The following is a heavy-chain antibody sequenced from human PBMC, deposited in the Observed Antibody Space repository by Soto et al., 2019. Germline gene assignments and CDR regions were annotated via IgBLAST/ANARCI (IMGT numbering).Heavy chain of an antibody. CDR1: GGSMSGYS. CDR3: ASSGAGTGDY. Sequence: SETLSLTCTVSGGSMSGYSWSWIRQPPGRGLEWIGHISNSGTANYNPSLKSRVTMSVDTSKNQISLKVTSVTAADTAVYYCASSGAGTGDYWGQGTLVTVSS. J-gene: IGHJ4*02. D-gene: IGHD3-10*01. V-gene: IGHV4-59*01. CDR2: ISNSGTA.